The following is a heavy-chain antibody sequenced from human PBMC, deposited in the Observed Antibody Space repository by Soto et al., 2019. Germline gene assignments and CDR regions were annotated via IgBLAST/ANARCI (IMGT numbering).Heavy chain of an antibody. CDR2: ISWNSGSI. CDR3: AITRTAYDCVWGSYRYDAFDI. Sequence: GGSLRLSCAASGFTFDDYAMHWVRQAPGKGLEWVSGISWNSGSIDYADSVKGRFTISRDNAKNSLYLQMNRLRAEDTALYDCAITRTAYDCVWGSYRYDAFDIWGQGTMVTVSS. D-gene: IGHD3-16*02. J-gene: IGHJ3*02. CDR1: GFTFDDYA. V-gene: IGHV3-9*01.